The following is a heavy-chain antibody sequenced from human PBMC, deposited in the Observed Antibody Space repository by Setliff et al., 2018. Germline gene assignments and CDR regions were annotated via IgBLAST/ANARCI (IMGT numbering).Heavy chain of an antibody. J-gene: IGHJ4*01. D-gene: IGHD3-22*01. CDR3: ATKGYDTSGYYRPFGF. Sequence: ASVKVSCKVSGSTLTELTMYWVRQAPGKGLEWMGSFNPEDDEIIYAQKFLGRVTMTEDTSTDTAYMELSSLRSEDTAVYYCATKGYDTSGYYRPFGFWGQGTLVTVSS. V-gene: IGHV1-24*01. CDR1: GSTLTELT. CDR2: FNPEDDEI.